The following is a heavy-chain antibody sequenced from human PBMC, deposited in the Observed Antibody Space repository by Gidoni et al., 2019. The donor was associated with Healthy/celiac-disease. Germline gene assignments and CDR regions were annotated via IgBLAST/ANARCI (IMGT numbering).Heavy chain of an antibody. Sequence: QVQLQESGPGLVTPSETLSLTCTVSGGSISSYYWSWIRQPAGKGLEWIGRIYTCGSTNYNPSLKSRVTMSVGTSKNQFSLKLSSVTAADTAVYYCASLTTGTPSGMDVWGQGTTVTVSS. CDR1: GGSISSYY. J-gene: IGHJ6*02. V-gene: IGHV4-4*07. CDR2: IYTCGST. CDR3: ASLTTGTPSGMDV. D-gene: IGHD1-1*01.